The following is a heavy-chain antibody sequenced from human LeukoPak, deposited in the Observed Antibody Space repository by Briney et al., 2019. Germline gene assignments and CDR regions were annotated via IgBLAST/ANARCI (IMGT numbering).Heavy chain of an antibody. V-gene: IGHV3-23*01. D-gene: IGHD2-8*01. Sequence: HPGGSLRLSCAASGFTFSSYVMSWVRQAPGKGLEWVSAITGDSHSTYYADSVKGRFTISRDNSKNTLYVQMNSLRAEDTAVYYCAKGSSGARPYFPGYWGQGTLITVSS. CDR1: GFTFSSYV. CDR3: AKGSSGARPYFPGY. CDR2: ITGDSHST. J-gene: IGHJ4*02.